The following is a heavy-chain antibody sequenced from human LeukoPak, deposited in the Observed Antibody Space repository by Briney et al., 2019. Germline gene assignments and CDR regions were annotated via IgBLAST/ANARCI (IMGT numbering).Heavy chain of an antibody. D-gene: IGHD6-13*01. V-gene: IGHV3-21*01. CDR3: ARSREGGIAAAGSNAFDI. Sequence: GGCQRFSCGACGLTLSSESMKGVREAPGKGLEWVSSISSSSSYIYYADSVKGRFTISRDNAKNSLYLQMNSLRAEDTAVYYCARSREGGIAAAGSNAFDIWGQGTMVSVSS. J-gene: IGHJ3*02. CDR2: ISSSSSYI. CDR1: GLTLSSES.